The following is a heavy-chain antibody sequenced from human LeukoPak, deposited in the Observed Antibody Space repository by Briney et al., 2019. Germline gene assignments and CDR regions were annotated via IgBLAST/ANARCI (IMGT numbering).Heavy chain of an antibody. CDR1: GFTFNNYA. J-gene: IGHJ3*02. V-gene: IGHV3-7*01. Sequence: PGGSLRLSCAASGFTFNNYAMSWVRQAPGKGLEWVADIKQDGSEKYYVDSVKGRFTISRDNAKNSLYLQMNSLRAEDTAVYYCARDIYSSGWYSDAFDIWGQGTMVTVSS. D-gene: IGHD6-19*01. CDR2: IKQDGSEK. CDR3: ARDIYSSGWYSDAFDI.